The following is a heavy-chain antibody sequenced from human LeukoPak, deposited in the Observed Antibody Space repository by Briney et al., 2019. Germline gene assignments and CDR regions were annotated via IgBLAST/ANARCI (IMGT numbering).Heavy chain of an antibody. Sequence: GGSLRLSCAASGFTFSSYSMSWVRQAPGKGLEWVAVISYDGSNKYYADSVKGRFTISRDNSKNTLYLQMNSLRPEDTAVYYCARRSQGIVVVPAALDYWGQGTPVTVSS. CDR3: ARRSQGIVVVPAALDY. CDR1: GFTFSSYS. V-gene: IGHV3-30*03. CDR2: ISYDGSNK. D-gene: IGHD2-2*01. J-gene: IGHJ4*02.